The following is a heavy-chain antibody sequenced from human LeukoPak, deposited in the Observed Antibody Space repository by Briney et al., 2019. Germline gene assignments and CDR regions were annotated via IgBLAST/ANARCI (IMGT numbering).Heavy chain of an antibody. CDR1: GGSIKTNY. CDR2: GYYRGST. V-gene: IGHV4-59*12. D-gene: IGHD6-13*01. Sequence: PSETLSLTCTVSGGSIKTNYWSWIRQPPGKGLEWIGYGYYRGSTNYNPSLKSRVTISVDTSKNQFSLKLSSVTAADTAVYYCAKIAAAKQSYYYYYYMDVWGKGTTVTVSS. CDR3: AKIAAAKQSYYYYYYMDV. J-gene: IGHJ6*03.